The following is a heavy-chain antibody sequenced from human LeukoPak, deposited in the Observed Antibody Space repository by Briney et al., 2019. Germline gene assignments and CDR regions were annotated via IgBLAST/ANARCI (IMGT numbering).Heavy chain of an antibody. CDR2: IYSGGST. CDR1: GFTVSSNY. D-gene: IGHD3-10*01. Sequence: GGSLRLSCAASGFTVSSNYMSWVRQAPGKGLEWVSVIYSGGSTYYADSVKGRFTISRGNSKNTLYLQMNSLRAEDTAVYYCARGITSGHDAFDIWGQGTMVTVSS. J-gene: IGHJ3*02. V-gene: IGHV3-66*01. CDR3: ARGITSGHDAFDI.